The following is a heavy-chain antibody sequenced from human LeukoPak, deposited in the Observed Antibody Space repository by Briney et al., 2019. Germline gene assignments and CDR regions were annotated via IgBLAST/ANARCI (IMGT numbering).Heavy chain of an antibody. D-gene: IGHD6-19*01. J-gene: IGHJ5*02. CDR3: ARQIAVAAQFDP. Sequence: SETLSLTCTVSGGSLSSYYWSWIRQPPGKGLEWIGYIYYSGSTNCNPSLKSRVTISVDTSKNQFSLKLSSVTAADTAVYYCARQIAVAAQFDPWGQGTLVTVSS. CDR2: IYYSGST. V-gene: IGHV4-59*08. CDR1: GGSLSSYY.